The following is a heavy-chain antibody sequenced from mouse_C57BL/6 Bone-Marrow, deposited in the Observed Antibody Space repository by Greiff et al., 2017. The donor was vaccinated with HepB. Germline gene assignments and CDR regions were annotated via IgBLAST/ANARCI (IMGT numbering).Heavy chain of an antibody. CDR3: TRSDDGYYRYWFAY. CDR2: IDPETGGT. J-gene: IGHJ3*01. V-gene: IGHV1-15*01. CDR1: GYTFTDYE. Sequence: QVQLQQSGAELVRPGASVTLSCKASGYTFTDYEMHWVKQTPVHGLEWIGAIDPETGGTAYNQKFKGKAILTADKSSSTSYMARRSLTSEDSAVYYCTRSDDGYYRYWFAYWGQGTLVTVSA. D-gene: IGHD2-3*01.